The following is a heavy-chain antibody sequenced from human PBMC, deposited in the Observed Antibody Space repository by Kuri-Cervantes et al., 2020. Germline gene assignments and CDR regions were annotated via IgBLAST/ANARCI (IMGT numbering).Heavy chain of an antibody. D-gene: IGHD6-19*01. CDR2: ISGSGGST. Sequence: GESLKISCAASGFTFSSYAMSWVRQAPGKGLEWVSAISGSGGSTYYADSVKGRFTISRDDAKNSLYLQMNSLRAEDTAVYYCARDAGSGGWYDLSYSFDIWGQGTLVTVSS. CDR3: ARDAGSGGWYDLSYSFDI. CDR1: GFTFSSYA. V-gene: IGHV3-23*01. J-gene: IGHJ3*02.